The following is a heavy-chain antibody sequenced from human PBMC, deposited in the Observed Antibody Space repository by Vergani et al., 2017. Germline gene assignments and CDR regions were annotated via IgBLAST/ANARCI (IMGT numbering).Heavy chain of an antibody. Sequence: QVQLVQSGAEVKKPGASVKVSCKASGYTFTSYGISWVRQAPGQGLEWMGWISAYNGNTNYAQKLQGRVTMTTDTATSTAYMELRSLRSDDTAVYYCASGDYYGSGYSETGEFDYWGQGTLVTVSS. V-gene: IGHV1-18*01. CDR1: GYTFTSYG. J-gene: IGHJ4*02. CDR2: ISAYNGNT. CDR3: ASGDYYGSGYSETGEFDY. D-gene: IGHD3-10*01.